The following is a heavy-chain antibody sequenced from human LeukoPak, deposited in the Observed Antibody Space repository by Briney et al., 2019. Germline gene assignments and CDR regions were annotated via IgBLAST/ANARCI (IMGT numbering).Heavy chain of an antibody. CDR3: ARTYYDFWSGYYSHEGNPFDY. CDR1: GFTSSSYE. V-gene: IGHV3-48*03. Sequence: GGSLRLSCAASGFTSSSYEMNWVRQAPGKGLDWVSYISSSSSTIYYADSVKGRFTISRDNAKNSLYLEMNSLRAEDTAVYYCARTYYDFWSGYYSHEGNPFDYWGQGTLVTVSS. D-gene: IGHD3-3*01. CDR2: ISSSSSTI. J-gene: IGHJ4*02.